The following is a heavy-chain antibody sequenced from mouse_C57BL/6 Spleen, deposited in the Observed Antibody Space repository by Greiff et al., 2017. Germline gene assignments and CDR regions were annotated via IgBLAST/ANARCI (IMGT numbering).Heavy chain of an antibody. V-gene: IGHV1-55*01. CDR3: ARNHLAYSTYWYFDV. Sequence: VQLQQPGAELVKPGASVKMSCKASGYTFTSYWITWVKQRPGQGLEWIGDIYPGSGSTNYNEKFKSKATLTVDTSSSTAYLQLSSLTSEDSAVYYCARNHLAYSTYWYFDVWGTGTTVTVSS. J-gene: IGHJ1*03. CDR1: GYTFTSYW. CDR2: IYPGSGST. D-gene: IGHD2-5*01.